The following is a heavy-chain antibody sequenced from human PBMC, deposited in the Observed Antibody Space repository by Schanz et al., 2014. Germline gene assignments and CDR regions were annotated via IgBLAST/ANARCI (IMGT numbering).Heavy chain of an antibody. CDR1: GGTFSSST. CDR3: AKVDRTRYYAMDV. V-gene: IGHV1-69*04. D-gene: IGHD3-9*01. Sequence: QLMQSGSEVRKPGASVKVSCKASGGTFSSSTLTWVQQAPGQGLEWMGRIIPILDKTNYAQKFQGRVTMTADKSTSTVYMEVSGLRSEDTAVYYCAKVDRTRYYAMDVWGQGTTVTVSS. CDR2: IIPILDKT. J-gene: IGHJ6*02.